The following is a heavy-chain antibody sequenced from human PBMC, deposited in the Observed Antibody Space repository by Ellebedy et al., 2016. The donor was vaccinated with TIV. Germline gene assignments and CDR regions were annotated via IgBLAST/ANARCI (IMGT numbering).Heavy chain of an antibody. Sequence: GGSLRLXCKGSGYSFSNYWIVWVRQVPGRGLEWMGIIYPGDSDTRYSPSFQGQVTISADKSINTAYLQWGSLKASDTAMYYCARGNSYIVTAFDYWGQGALVTVSS. J-gene: IGHJ4*02. CDR3: ARGNSYIVTAFDY. V-gene: IGHV5-51*01. CDR1: GYSFSNYW. CDR2: IYPGDSDT. D-gene: IGHD3-9*01.